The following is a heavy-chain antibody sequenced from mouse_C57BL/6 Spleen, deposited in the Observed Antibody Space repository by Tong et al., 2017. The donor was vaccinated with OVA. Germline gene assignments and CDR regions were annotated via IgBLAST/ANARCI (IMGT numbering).Heavy chain of an antibody. Sequence: VQLQQSGAELVRPGASVTLSCKASGYTFTDYEMHWVKQTPVHGLEWIGAIDPETGGTAYNQKFKGKATLTADKSSSTAYMELRSLTSEDSAVYYCNARTGTDYWYFDVWGAGTTVTVSS. V-gene: IGHV1-15*01. D-gene: IGHD4-1*01. CDR2: IDPETGGT. J-gene: IGHJ1*01. CDR1: GYTFTDYE. CDR3: NARTGTDYWYFDV.